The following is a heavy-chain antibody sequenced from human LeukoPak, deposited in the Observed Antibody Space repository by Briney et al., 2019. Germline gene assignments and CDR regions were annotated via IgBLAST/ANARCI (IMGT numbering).Heavy chain of an antibody. D-gene: IGHD1-26*01. J-gene: IGHJ4*02. CDR2: ISSSSNTI. CDR1: GFTFSTHS. V-gene: IGHV3-48*02. CDR3: ARGPYSGSYQYFDY. Sequence: GGSLRLSCAASGFTFSTHSMNWVRQAPGKGPEWVSYISSSSNTIYYADSVKGRFTISRDNAKNSLYLQMNSLRDEDTAVYYCARGPYSGSYQYFDYWGQGTLVTVSS.